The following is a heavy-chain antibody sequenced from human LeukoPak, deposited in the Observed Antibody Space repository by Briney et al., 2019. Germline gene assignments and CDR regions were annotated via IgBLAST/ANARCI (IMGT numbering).Heavy chain of an antibody. D-gene: IGHD1-26*01. CDR1: GFTFSSYA. Sequence: GGSLRLSCAASGFTFSSYAMNWVRQAPGKGLEWVSSISSSSSYIYYADSVKGRFTISRANAKNSLYLKMNSLGAEDTAVYYCARDRIVGATPDAFDIWGQGTMVTVSS. V-gene: IGHV3-21*01. CDR3: ARDRIVGATPDAFDI. J-gene: IGHJ3*02. CDR2: ISSSSSYI.